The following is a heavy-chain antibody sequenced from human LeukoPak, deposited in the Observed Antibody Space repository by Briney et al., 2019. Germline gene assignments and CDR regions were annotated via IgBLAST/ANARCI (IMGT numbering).Heavy chain of an antibody. D-gene: IGHD5-12*01. CDR1: GGSISSGGYY. J-gene: IGHJ4*02. CDR2: IYYSGST. V-gene: IGHV4-31*03. Sequence: SETLSLTCTVSGGSISSGGYYWSWIRQHPGKGLEWIGYIYYSGSTYYNPSLKSRVTISVDTSKNQFSLKLSSVTAADTAVYYCAREASGYLVSYFDYWGQGTLVTVSS. CDR3: AREASGYLVSYFDY.